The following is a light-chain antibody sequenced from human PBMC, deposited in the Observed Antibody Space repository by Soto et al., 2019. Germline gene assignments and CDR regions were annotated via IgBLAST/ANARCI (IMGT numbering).Light chain of an antibody. CDR3: STDTPTNTYV. J-gene: IGLJ1*01. CDR1: SSDIGGYNY. CDR2: EVT. Sequence: QSAVTQPASVSGSPGQSITISCTGTSSDIGGYNYVSWYQQHPGKAPKLMIYEVTNRPSGISNRFSGSKSGNTASLTISGLQAEDEADYYCSTDTPTNTYVCETGTKVTVL. V-gene: IGLV2-14*01.